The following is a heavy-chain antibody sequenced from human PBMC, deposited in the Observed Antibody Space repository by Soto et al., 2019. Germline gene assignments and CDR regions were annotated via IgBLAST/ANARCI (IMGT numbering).Heavy chain of an antibody. V-gene: IGHV1-18*01. J-gene: IGHJ5*02. CDR1: GYSFTNYG. Sequence: QVQLVQSGAEVKKPGASVKVSCKASGYSFTNYGINCVRQAPGHGLEWMGWISASNGNTNYAQSLQGRVTMTSDTSTSTAYMELRSLRSDDTAVYYSARDAIVRAQNWFDPWGQGTLVTVSS. CDR2: ISASNGNT. D-gene: IGHD2-21*01. CDR3: ARDAIVRAQNWFDP.